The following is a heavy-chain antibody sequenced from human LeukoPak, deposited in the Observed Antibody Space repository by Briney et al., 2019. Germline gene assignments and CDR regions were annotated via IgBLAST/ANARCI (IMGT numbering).Heavy chain of an antibody. J-gene: IGHJ3*02. CDR2: ISYDGSNK. V-gene: IGHV3-30*04. Sequence: PGGSLRLSCAASRFTFSSYAMHWVRQAPGKGLEWVAVISYDGSNKYYADSVKGRFTISRDNSKNTLFLQMNSLRAEDTAVYYCARDLTNIHTTGSTYDAIDIWGQGTMVTVSS. CDR3: ARDLTNIHTTGSTYDAIDI. CDR1: RFTFSSYA. D-gene: IGHD1-1*01.